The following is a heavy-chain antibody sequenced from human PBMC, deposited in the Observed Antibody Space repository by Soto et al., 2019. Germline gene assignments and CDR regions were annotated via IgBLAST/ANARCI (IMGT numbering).Heavy chain of an antibody. J-gene: IGHJ4*02. CDR2: VTKDGNGQ. CDR3: AKDRWEFTRYFDS. Sequence: QVQLVESGGGVVQPGTSLRLSCAASGFTFSSYGMHWVRQAPGKGLERVAVVTKDGNGQYYADSVKGRFTVSRDNSNNTLSLQMDSLRPEDTAFYYCAKDRWEFTRYFDSWGQGTLVTVSS. V-gene: IGHV3-30*18. D-gene: IGHD1-26*01. CDR1: GFTFSSYG.